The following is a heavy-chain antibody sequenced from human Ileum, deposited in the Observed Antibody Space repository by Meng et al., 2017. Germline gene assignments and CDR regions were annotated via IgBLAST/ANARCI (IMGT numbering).Heavy chain of an antibody. CDR3: VKDGDYCSDGSCYGSSML. CDR1: GGSVSSSNW. J-gene: IGHJ4*02. D-gene: IGHD2-15*01. V-gene: IGHV4-4*02. Sequence: QEQLQESGQGPVKPSGTLSLTCDVFGGSVSSSNWWSWVRQPPGKGLEWIGEIHHSGKSNYNPSLKSRVTISVDKSKNQFSLNLKSVSAADTAVYYCVKDGDYCSDGSCYGSSMLWGQGTLVTVSS. CDR2: IHHSGKS.